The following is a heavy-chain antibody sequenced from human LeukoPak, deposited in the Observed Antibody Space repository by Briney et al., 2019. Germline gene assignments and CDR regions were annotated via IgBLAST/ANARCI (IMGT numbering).Heavy chain of an antibody. CDR3: ARAPRVGDYAGIDY. CDR2: IYYSGST. Sequence: SETLSLTCTVSGGSVSSGSYYWSWLRQPPGKGLEWIGYIYYSGSTNYNPSLKSRVTISVDTSKNQFSLKLSSVTAADTAVYYCARAPRVGDYAGIDYWGQGTLVTVSS. CDR1: GGSVSSGSYY. V-gene: IGHV4-61*01. J-gene: IGHJ4*02. D-gene: IGHD4-23*01.